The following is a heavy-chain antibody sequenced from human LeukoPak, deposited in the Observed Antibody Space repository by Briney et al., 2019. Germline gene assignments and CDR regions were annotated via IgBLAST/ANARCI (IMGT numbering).Heavy chain of an antibody. CDR2: INHSGST. Sequence: SETLSLTCAVYGGSFSGYYWSWIRQPPGKGPEWIGEINHSGSTNYNPSLKSRVTISVDTSKNQFSLELSSVTAADTAVYYCARVVRGVIAVSYYYMDVWGKGTTVTISS. D-gene: IGHD3-10*01. J-gene: IGHJ6*03. CDR1: GGSFSGYY. CDR3: ARVVRGVIAVSYYYMDV. V-gene: IGHV4-34*01.